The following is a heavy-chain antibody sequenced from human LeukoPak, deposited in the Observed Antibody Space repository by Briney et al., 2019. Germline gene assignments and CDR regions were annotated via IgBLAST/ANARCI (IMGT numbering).Heavy chain of an antibody. CDR1: GGSISSGGYS. D-gene: IGHD2-21*02. V-gene: IGHV4-30-2*01. CDR3: ARGAILGGDLPDAFDI. CDR2: IYHSGST. Sequence: SQTLSLTCAVSGGSISSGGYSWSWIRQPPGKGLEWIGYIYHSGSTYYNPSLKSRVTISVDRSKNQFSLKLSSVTAADTAVYYCARGAILGGDLPDAFDIWGQGTMVTVSS. J-gene: IGHJ3*02.